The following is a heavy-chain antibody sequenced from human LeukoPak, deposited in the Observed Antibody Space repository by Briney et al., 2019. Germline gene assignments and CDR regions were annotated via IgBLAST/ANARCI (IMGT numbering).Heavy chain of an antibody. D-gene: IGHD6-13*01. J-gene: IGHJ4*02. Sequence: PGGSLRLSCAASGFTFSSYAMSWVRQAPGKGLEWDSAISGSGGSTYYADSVKGRFTISRDNSKNTLYLRMNSLRAEDTAVYYCAKDRRRQLAEIHFDYWRQRTLVTVSS. CDR3: AKDRRRQLAEIHFDY. CDR1: GFTFSSYA. CDR2: ISGSGGST. V-gene: IGHV3-23*01.